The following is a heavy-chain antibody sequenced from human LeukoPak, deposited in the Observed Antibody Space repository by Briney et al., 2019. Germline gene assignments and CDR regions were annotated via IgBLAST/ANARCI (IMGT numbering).Heavy chain of an antibody. CDR1: GFTFDDYG. Sequence: PGGSLRLSCAASGFTFDDYGMSWVRQARGKWLEWVSGINWNGGSTGYADSVKGRFTISRDNAKNSLCLQMNSLRAEVTALYYCARTRVPAAPFDYWGQGTLVTVSS. CDR3: ARTRVPAAPFDY. CDR2: INWNGGST. J-gene: IGHJ4*02. V-gene: IGHV3-20*04. D-gene: IGHD2-2*01.